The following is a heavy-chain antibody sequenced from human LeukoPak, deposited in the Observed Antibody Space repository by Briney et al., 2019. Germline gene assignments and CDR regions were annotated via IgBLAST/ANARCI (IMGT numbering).Heavy chain of an antibody. D-gene: IGHD1-7*01. CDR3: ARLNWNYGGGFDY. CDR1: GFTFNIHW. V-gene: IGHV3-53*01. J-gene: IGHJ4*02. Sequence: GGSLRLSCVASGFTFNIHWMTWVRQAPGKGLEWVSVIYSGGSTYYADSVKGRFTISRDNSKNTLYLQMNSLRAEDTAVYYCARLNWNYGGGFDYWGQGTLVTVSS. CDR2: IYSGGST.